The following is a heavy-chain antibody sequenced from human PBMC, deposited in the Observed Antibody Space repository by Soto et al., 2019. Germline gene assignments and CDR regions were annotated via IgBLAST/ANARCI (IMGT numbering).Heavy chain of an antibody. D-gene: IGHD2-15*01. J-gene: IGHJ5*02. CDR2: ISSSSSYI. V-gene: IGHV3-21*01. CDR3: ARETGDCSGGSCSRGYNCFDP. CDR1: GFTFSSYS. Sequence: ELQLVESGGGLVKPGGSLRLSCAASGFTFSSYSMNWVRHAPGKGLEWVSSISSSSSYIYYADSVTGRFTISRDNAKNSLYLQMNSLRAEETAVYYCARETGDCSGGSCSRGYNCFDPWGQGTLVTVSS.